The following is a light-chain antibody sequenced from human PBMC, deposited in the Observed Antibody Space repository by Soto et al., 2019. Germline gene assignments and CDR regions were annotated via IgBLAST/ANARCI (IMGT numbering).Light chain of an antibody. CDR3: QQYDNHPRT. J-gene: IGKJ1*01. CDR1: QDISNY. V-gene: IGKV1-33*01. CDR2: DAS. Sequence: IQMTQTPSSLSASVGDRVTITCQASQDISNYLNWYQQKPGKAPKLLIYDASNLETGVPSRFSGSGSGTDFTFTISSLQPEDIATYYCQQYDNHPRTFGQGTKVDIK.